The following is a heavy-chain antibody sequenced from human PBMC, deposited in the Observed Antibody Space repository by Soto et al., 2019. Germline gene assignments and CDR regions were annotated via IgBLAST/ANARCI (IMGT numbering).Heavy chain of an antibody. CDR3: ARDLDSTNSWSPY. CDR1: GYTFTGYA. D-gene: IGHD2-8*02. V-gene: IGHV1-3*01. Sequence: ASVKVSCKASGYTFTGYAMDWVRQAPGQRLEWMGWINVGSGNTKYSQNFQGRVTITRDTSASTAYMELSSLRSEDTAVYYCARDLDSTNSWSPYWGQGTLVTVSS. CDR2: INVGSGNT. J-gene: IGHJ4*02.